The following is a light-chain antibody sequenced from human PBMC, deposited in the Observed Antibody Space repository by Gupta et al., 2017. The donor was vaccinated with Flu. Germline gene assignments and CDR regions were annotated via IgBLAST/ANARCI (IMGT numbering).Light chain of an antibody. Sequence: EIVLTLSPGTLSFSPGERATPSGMASQGVSSSYLAWYQQKPGQAPRLLIDGASSRATGIPDRFSGSGSGTDFTLTISRLEPEDCAVYYCEQDGSSPYTCGQGTKLEIK. J-gene: IGKJ2*01. CDR3: EQDGSSPYT. V-gene: IGKV3-20*01. CDR1: QGVSSSY. CDR2: GAS.